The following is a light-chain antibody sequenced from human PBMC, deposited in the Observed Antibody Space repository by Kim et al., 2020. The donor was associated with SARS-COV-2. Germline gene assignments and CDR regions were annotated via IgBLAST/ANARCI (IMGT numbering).Light chain of an antibody. CDR2: TTS. V-gene: IGKV1-12*01. Sequence: ASIGERVTITCRASQVIGTRLAWYQQKPGKAPNLLIYTTSNLQSGVPSRFSGSGSGTDFTLTISNLQPEDFATYYCQQANSFPFTFGPGTKVDIK. CDR3: QQANSFPFT. J-gene: IGKJ3*01. CDR1: QVIGTR.